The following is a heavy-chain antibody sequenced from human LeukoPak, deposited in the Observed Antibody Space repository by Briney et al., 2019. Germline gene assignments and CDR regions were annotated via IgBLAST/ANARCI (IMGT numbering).Heavy chain of an antibody. CDR1: GGSISSYY. Sequence: TTSETLSLTCTVSGGSISSYYWSWIRQPPGKGLEWIGYIYYSGSTNYNPSLKSRVTISVDTSKNQFSLKLSSVTAADTAVYYCARQIYGGNSIDYWGQGTLVTVSS. J-gene: IGHJ4*02. CDR3: ARQIYGGNSIDY. D-gene: IGHD4-23*01. V-gene: IGHV4-59*01. CDR2: IYYSGST.